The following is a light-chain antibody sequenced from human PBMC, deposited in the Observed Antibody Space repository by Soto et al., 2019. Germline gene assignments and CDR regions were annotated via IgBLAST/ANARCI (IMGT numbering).Light chain of an antibody. CDR3: LLSYSGARQV. CDR2: DTS. Sequence: QTVVTQEPSLTVSPGGTGTLTCGSSTGAVTSGHYHYWFQQKPGQAPRTLIYDTSNKHSWTPARFSGSLLGGKAALTLSGAQPEDEAEYYCLLSYSGARQVFGGGTKLTVL. J-gene: IGLJ2*01. CDR1: TGAVTSGHY. V-gene: IGLV7-46*01.